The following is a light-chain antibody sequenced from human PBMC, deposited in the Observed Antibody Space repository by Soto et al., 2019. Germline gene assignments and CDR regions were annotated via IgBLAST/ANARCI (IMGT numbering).Light chain of an antibody. CDR1: SGHSSYA. J-gene: IGLJ2*01. CDR2: LNSDGSH. Sequence: QSVLTQSPSASASLGASVKLTCTLSSGHSSYAIAWHQLQPEQGPRYLMKLNSDGSHTKGDGIPDRFSGSSSGAERYLTISSLQSEDEADYYCQTWGTGIRVFGGGTKVTAL. CDR3: QTWGTGIRV. V-gene: IGLV4-69*01.